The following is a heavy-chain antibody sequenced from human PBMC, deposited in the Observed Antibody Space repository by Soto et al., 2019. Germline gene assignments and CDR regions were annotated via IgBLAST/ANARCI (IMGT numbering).Heavy chain of an antibody. D-gene: IGHD1-7*01. CDR1: GYTFTSYG. CDR3: ARAGTRPYYYYMDV. V-gene: IGHV1-18*01. CDR2: ISGCNGNT. J-gene: IGHJ6*03. Sequence: ASVKVSCKASGYTFTSYGISWVRQAPGQRLEWMGWISGCNGNTKYSQKFQGRVTITRDTSASTGYMELSSLRSEDTAVYYCARAGTRPYYYYMDVWGKGTTVTVSS.